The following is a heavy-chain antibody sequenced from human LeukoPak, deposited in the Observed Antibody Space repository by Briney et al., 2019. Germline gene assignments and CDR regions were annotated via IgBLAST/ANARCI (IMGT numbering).Heavy chain of an antibody. CDR1: GGSISSGSYY. D-gene: IGHD2-2*01. CDR3: AREKTVVPAALDAFDI. Sequence: SETLSLTCTVSGGSISSGSYYWSWIRQPAGKGLEWIGRIYTSGSTNYNPYLKSRVTISVDTSKNQFSLKLSSVTAADTAVYYCAREKTVVPAALDAFDIWGQGTMVTVSS. CDR2: IYTSGST. V-gene: IGHV4-61*02. J-gene: IGHJ3*02.